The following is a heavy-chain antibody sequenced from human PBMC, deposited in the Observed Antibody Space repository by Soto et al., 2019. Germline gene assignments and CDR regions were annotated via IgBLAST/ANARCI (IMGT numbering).Heavy chain of an antibody. CDR2: MRGNGDRT. J-gene: IGHJ4*02. D-gene: IGHD1-20*01. Sequence: EVQLLESGGGLVQPGGSLRLACAASGFTFSTYAMSWVRQAPGKGLEWVSAMRGNGDRTYYADSVKGRFTISRDTSKNTLYLQMNGLRAECTALYYCARSYNWYYDFWGQGTLVTVSS. CDR1: GFTFSTYA. V-gene: IGHV3-23*01. CDR3: ARSYNWYYDF.